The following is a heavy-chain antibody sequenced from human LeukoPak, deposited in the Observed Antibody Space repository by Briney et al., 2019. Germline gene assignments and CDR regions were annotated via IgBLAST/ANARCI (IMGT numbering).Heavy chain of an antibody. D-gene: IGHD1-26*01. V-gene: IGHV4-59*01. Sequence: RWPPDKRKEWIGYIYFRGSTKYNPSLKSRVTISVDMSKYQFSLKLSSVTAADTAVYYCARGGPVGSWFDPWGQGTLVSVSS. CDR3: ARGGPVGSWFDP. J-gene: IGHJ5*02. CDR2: IYFRGST.